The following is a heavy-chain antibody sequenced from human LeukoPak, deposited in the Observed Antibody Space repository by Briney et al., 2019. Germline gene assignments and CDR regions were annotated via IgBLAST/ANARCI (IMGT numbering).Heavy chain of an antibody. Sequence: GGSLRLSCAASGFTFSSYAMSWVRQAPGKGLEWVSAISAGGSTTYYADSVKGRFTISRDNSKNTLFLQMNSLGAEDTAVYYCAKEVWFVHFYYGMDVWGQGTTVSISS. D-gene: IGHD3-10*01. J-gene: IGHJ6*02. CDR2: ISAGGSTT. CDR1: GFTFSSYA. V-gene: IGHV3-23*01. CDR3: AKEVWFVHFYYGMDV.